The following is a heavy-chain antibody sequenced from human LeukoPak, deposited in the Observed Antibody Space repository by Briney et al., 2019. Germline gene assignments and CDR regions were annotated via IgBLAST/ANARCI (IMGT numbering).Heavy chain of an antibody. CDR1: GYSFTSYW. V-gene: IGHV5-51*01. CDR2: IYPGDPDT. J-gene: IGHJ6*02. D-gene: IGHD2-15*01. CDR3: ARGVAATAGGYYYYGRDV. Sequence: GESLKISCKGSGYSFTSYWIGWVRQMPGKGLEWMGIIYPGDPDTRYSPSFQGQVTISADKSISTAYLQWSSLKASDTAMYYCARGVAATAGGYYYYGRDVWGQGTTVTVSS.